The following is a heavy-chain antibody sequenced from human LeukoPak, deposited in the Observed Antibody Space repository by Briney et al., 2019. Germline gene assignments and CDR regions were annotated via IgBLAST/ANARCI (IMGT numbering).Heavy chain of an antibody. CDR2: ITSDGSST. Sequence: PGGSLRLSCAASGFTFSRYNMHWVRQAPGKGLVWVSSITSDGSSTRYADSVKGRFTISRDNAKNTLYLQVNSLRAEDTAVYYCARGDWSTISCPQHWFDPWGQGTLVTVSS. V-gene: IGHV3-74*01. J-gene: IGHJ5*02. CDR1: GFTFSRYN. CDR3: ARGDWSTISCPQHWFDP. D-gene: IGHD2-2*01.